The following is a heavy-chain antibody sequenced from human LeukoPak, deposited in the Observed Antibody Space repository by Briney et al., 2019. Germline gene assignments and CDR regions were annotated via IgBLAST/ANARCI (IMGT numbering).Heavy chain of an antibody. CDR2: INHSGSTNSGST. Sequence: SETLSLTCAVYGGSFSGYYWSWIRQPPGKGLEWIGEINHSGSTNSGSTNCNPSLKSRVAISVDTSKNQFSLKLSSVTAADTAVYYCARRYLARPMDVWAKGTTVTVSS. J-gene: IGHJ6*04. D-gene: IGHD3-16*02. CDR1: GGSFSGYY. CDR3: ARRYLARPMDV. V-gene: IGHV4-34*01.